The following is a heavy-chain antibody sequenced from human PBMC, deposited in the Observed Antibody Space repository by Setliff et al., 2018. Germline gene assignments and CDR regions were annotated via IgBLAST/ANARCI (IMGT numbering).Heavy chain of an antibody. V-gene: IGHV4-4*09. CDR3: ARTINFLGSGTWGYMDV. J-gene: IGHJ6*03. CDR1: GGSISSSY. Sequence: SETLSLTCTVSGGSISSSYWSWIRQPAGKGLEWIGYIDTSGSTSHNPSLKGRVTISLDTSKNHFSLKLDSVTAADTALYYCARTINFLGSGTWGYMDVWGKGTTVTVSS. CDR2: IDTSGST. D-gene: IGHD3-10*01.